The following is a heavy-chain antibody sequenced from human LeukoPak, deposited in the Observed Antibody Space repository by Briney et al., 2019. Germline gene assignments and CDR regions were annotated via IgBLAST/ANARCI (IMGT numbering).Heavy chain of an antibody. Sequence: SETLSLTCTVSGGSISSYYWNWLRQPAGKGLEWIGRIYTTGSTNYNPSLKSRVTISLDTARNQSSLKLSSVTAADTAVYYCARRQDGHDYWGQGTLVTVSS. CDR1: GGSISSYY. V-gene: IGHV4-4*07. CDR2: IYTTGST. CDR3: ARRQDGHDY. J-gene: IGHJ4*02.